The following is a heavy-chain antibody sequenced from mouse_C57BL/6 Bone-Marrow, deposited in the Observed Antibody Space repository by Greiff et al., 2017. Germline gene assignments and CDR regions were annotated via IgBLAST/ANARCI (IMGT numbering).Heavy chain of an antibody. CDR3: ARSRSVYDYGGYAMDY. D-gene: IGHD2-4*01. Sequence: QVQLQQPGTELVKPGASVKLSCKASGYTFTSYWMHWVKQRPGQGLEWIGNINPSNGGTNYNEKFKSKATLTVDKSSSTAYVQLSSLTSEDSAVYYCARSRSVYDYGGYAMDYWGQGTSVTVSS. J-gene: IGHJ4*01. CDR2: INPSNGGT. CDR1: GYTFTSYW. V-gene: IGHV1-53*01.